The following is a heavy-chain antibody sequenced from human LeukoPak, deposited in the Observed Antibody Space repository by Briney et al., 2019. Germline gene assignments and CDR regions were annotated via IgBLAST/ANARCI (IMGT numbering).Heavy chain of an antibody. CDR1: GGSFSGYY. D-gene: IGHD4-4*01. V-gene: IGHV4-34*01. J-gene: IGHJ6*02. CDR3: ASLGATTVTTTSTYYYYGMDV. Sequence: PSETLSLTCAVYGGSFSGYYWSWIRQPPGKGLEWIGEINHSGSTNYNPSLKSRVTISVDTSKNQFSLKLSSVTAADTAVYYCASLGATTVTTTSTYYYYGMDVWGQGTTVTVSS. CDR2: INHSGST.